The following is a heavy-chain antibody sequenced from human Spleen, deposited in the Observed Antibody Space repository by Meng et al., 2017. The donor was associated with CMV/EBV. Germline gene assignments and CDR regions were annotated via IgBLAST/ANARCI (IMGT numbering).Heavy chain of an antibody. J-gene: IGHJ4*02. CDR2: IYYSAST. CDR3: ARTIDYDRSFDY. Sequence: TVSGGYISSSSYHWGWIRQPPGKGLAWIGSIYYSASTYYNPSLKSRVTISVDTSKNQFSLKLSSVTAADTAVYYCARTIDYDRSFDYWGQGTLVTVSS. V-gene: IGHV4-39*01. CDR1: GGYISSSSYH. D-gene: IGHD3-22*01.